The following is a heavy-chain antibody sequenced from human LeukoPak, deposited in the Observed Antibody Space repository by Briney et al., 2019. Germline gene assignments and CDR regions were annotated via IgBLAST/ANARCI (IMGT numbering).Heavy chain of an antibody. J-gene: IGHJ4*02. CDR2: IYYTGTT. V-gene: IGHV4-28*01. Sequence: PDTLSLTCAVSGYSISTSNWGGWIRQPAGKGLEWIGYIYYTGTTYYNPSLKSRVSMSVDTSKNQFSLRLSSVTAVDTAVYYCARNDHKSSGFDYWGQGTLVTVSS. CDR1: GYSISTSNW. D-gene: IGHD3-22*01. CDR3: ARNDHKSSGFDY.